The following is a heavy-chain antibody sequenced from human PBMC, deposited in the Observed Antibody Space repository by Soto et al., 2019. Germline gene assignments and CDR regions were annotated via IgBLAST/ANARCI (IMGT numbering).Heavy chain of an antibody. CDR3: GRVMIGTSRHTDSDY. J-gene: IGHJ4*02. CDR1: GASISSRDYY. Sequence: SETLSLTCTVSGASISSRDYYWGWIRQTPGKGLEWIGNIDYNGVTYYNPSLKSRVTASKDTSKNQFSLKVASVTAADTAIYYCGRVMIGTSRHTDSDYWGQGTQVTVSS. CDR2: IDYNGVT. V-gene: IGHV4-39*01. D-gene: IGHD2-8*01.